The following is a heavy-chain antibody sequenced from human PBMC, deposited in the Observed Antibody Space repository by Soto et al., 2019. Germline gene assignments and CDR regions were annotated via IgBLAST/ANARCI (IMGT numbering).Heavy chain of an antibody. CDR3: ASGEESRYDYYGMDV. CDR2: ISSSSSTI. J-gene: IGHJ6*02. V-gene: IGHV3-48*01. Sequence: EVQLVESGGGLVQRGGSLRLSCAASGLTFSSYSMNWVRQAPGKGLEWVSYISSSSSTIYYADSVKGRFTTSRDNAKNALYLQINGLRAEDTAVYYCASGEESRYDYYGMDVWGQGTTVTVSS. CDR1: GLTFSSYS.